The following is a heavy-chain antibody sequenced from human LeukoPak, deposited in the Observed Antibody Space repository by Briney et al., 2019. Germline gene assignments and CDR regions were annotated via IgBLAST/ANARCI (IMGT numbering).Heavy chain of an antibody. CDR1: GGSFSGYY. CDR3: ARVGYCSSTSCHNYYFDY. D-gene: IGHD2-2*01. J-gene: IGHJ4*02. Sequence: PSQTLSLTCAVYGGSFSGYYWSWIRQPPGKGLEWIGEINHSGSTNYNPSLKSRVTISVDTSKNQFSLELSSVTAADTAVYYCARVGYCSSTSCHNYYFDYWAREPWSPSPQ. CDR2: INHSGST. V-gene: IGHV4-34*01.